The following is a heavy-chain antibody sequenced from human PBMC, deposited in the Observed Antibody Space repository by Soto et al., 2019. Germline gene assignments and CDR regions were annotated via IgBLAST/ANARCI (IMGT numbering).Heavy chain of an antibody. V-gene: IGHV1-69*01. CDR1: GGTFSSYA. CDR3: ARAPDGRSFYHAFDI. D-gene: IGHD3-3*01. Sequence: QVQLVQSGAEVKKPGSSVKVSCKASGGTFSSYAISWVRQAPGQGLEWMGGVIPIFGAANYAQKFQGRVTITADASTSTANVELSSLTSEARAVYYCARAPDGRSFYHAFDIWCQRTMVTVSS. CDR2: VIPIFGAA. J-gene: IGHJ3*02.